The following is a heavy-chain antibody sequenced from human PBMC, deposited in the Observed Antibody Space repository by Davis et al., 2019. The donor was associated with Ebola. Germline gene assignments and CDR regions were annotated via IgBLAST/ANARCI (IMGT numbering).Heavy chain of an antibody. D-gene: IGHD2-15*01. Sequence: GESLKISCAASGFTFSSYAMRWVRQAPGKGLEWVSAITSSGSSTYYADSVKGRFTISRDNSKNTVFLQMNSLRAEDTAVYYCARGGGTLSPYYGMDVWGQGTTVTVSS. CDR3: ARGGGTLSPYYGMDV. V-gene: IGHV3-23*01. CDR1: GFTFSSYA. J-gene: IGHJ6*02. CDR2: ITSSGSST.